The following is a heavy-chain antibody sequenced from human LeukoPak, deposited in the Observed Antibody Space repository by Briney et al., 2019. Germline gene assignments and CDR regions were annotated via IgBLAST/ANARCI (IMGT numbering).Heavy chain of an antibody. J-gene: IGHJ3*02. Sequence: GGSLRLSCAASGFTFSSYAMSWVRQAPGKGLEWVSAISGSGGSTYYADSVKGRFTISRDNSKNTLYLQMNSLRAEDTAVYYCARDVRIGITMVRGVTSHAFDIWGQGTMVTVSS. D-gene: IGHD3-10*01. V-gene: IGHV3-23*01. CDR3: ARDVRIGITMVRGVTSHAFDI. CDR2: ISGSGGST. CDR1: GFTFSSYA.